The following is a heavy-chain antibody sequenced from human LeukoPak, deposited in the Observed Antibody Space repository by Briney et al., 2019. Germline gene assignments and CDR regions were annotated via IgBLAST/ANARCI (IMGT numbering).Heavy chain of an antibody. D-gene: IGHD1-20*01. J-gene: IGHJ4*02. CDR3: GKSPYYNYQTLDY. CDR2: ISGSGDST. V-gene: IGHV3-23*01. Sequence: GGSLRLSCAASGFTFTNYAMTWVRQAPGKGLEWVSAISGSGDSTYYADSVKGRFTISRGNPKNTLYLQMNSLRADDTAVYYCGKSPYYNYQTLDYWGQGTLVTVSS. CDR1: GFTFTNYA.